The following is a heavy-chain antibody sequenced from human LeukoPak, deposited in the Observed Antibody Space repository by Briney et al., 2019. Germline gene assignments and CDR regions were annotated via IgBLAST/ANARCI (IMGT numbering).Heavy chain of an antibody. Sequence: PSETLSLTCTVSGDSLSSHYWSWIRQPPGKGLEWIGYIYGSGSTHYYPSLRSRVTISEDTSKNQFSLKLTSVTAADTAVYYCAGNVGWYSHDSWGQGTLVTVSS. D-gene: IGHD6-19*01. CDR3: AGNVGWYSHDS. CDR2: IYGSGST. CDR1: GDSLSSHY. V-gene: IGHV4-59*08. J-gene: IGHJ4*02.